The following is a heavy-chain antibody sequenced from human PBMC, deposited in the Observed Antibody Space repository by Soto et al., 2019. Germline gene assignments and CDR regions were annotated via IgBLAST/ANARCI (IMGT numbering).Heavy chain of an antibody. CDR3: ARGGTRSADLPTY. V-gene: IGHV4-4*07. J-gene: IGHJ4*02. D-gene: IGHD1-1*01. Sequence: VRLQESGPGLVEPSETLSLTCSVSGDSINNYYWSWIRQPAGKGLEWIGRIYSSGSANHNPSLKTRGNMSVDTSKNQVFLSVTSVTAADTAVYFCARGGTRSADLPTYWGQGIQVIVSS. CDR2: IYSSGSA. CDR1: GDSINNYY.